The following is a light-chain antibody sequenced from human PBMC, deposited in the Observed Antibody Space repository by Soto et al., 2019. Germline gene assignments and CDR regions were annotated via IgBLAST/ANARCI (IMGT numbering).Light chain of an antibody. V-gene: IGLV1-44*01. CDR2: SNN. J-gene: IGLJ3*02. CDR3: AAWDDSLSGRV. Sequence: QAVLTQPPSASGTPGQWVTISCSGSSSNIESNTVNWYQQVPGTSPKLLIYSNNQRPSGVPDRFSGSKSGTSASLAISGLQSEDEADYYCAAWDDSLSGRVFGGGTKLTVL. CDR1: SSNIESNT.